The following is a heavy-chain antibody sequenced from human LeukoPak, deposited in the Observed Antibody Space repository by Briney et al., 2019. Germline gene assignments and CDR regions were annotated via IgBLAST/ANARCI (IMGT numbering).Heavy chain of an antibody. Sequence: APVKVSCKASGGTFSSYAISWVRQAPGQGLEWMGKIIPILGIANYAQKFQGRVTITADKSTSTAYMELRSLTSDDTAVYYCARDKAVTTELTQYFHHWGQGTLVTVSS. J-gene: IGHJ1*01. V-gene: IGHV1-69*04. D-gene: IGHD4-11*01. CDR1: GGTFSSYA. CDR3: ARDKAVTTELTQYFHH. CDR2: IIPILGIA.